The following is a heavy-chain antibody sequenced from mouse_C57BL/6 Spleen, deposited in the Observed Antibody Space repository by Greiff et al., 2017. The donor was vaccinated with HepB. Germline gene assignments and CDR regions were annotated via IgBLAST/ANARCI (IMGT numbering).Heavy chain of an antibody. V-gene: IGHV1-50*01. CDR1: GYTFTSYW. Sequence: VQLQQPGAELVKPGASVKLSCKASGYTFTSYWMQWVKQRPGQGLEWIGEIDPSDSYTNYNQKFKGKATLTVDTSSSTAYMQLSSLTSEDSAVYYCAIGGYGYNWYFDVWGTGTTVTVSS. CDR2: IDPSDSYT. CDR3: AIGGYGYNWYFDV. D-gene: IGHD2-2*01. J-gene: IGHJ1*03.